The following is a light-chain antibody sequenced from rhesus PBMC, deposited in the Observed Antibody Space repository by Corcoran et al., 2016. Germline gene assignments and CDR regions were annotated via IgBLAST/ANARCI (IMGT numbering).Light chain of an antibody. CDR2: EVS. Sequence: QAAPTQSPSVSGSPGQSVTISCTGTSSDIGGYNRVSWYQQHPGKAPKLMIYEVSKRPSGVSDRFSGSKSGNTASLTISGLQVEDEADYYCNSFDATNTYVVFGGGTRLTV. V-gene: IGLV2S4*01. CDR3: NSFDATNTYVV. CDR1: SSDIGGYNR. J-gene: IGLJ3*01.